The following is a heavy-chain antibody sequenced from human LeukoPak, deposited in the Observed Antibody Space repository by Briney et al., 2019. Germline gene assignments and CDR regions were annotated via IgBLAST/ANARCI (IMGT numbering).Heavy chain of an antibody. J-gene: IGHJ4*02. CDR2: ISATGGSI. V-gene: IGHV3-23*01. Sequence: PGESLRLSCVASGFTFSSYAMSWVRQAPGKGLEWVSTISATGGSIYYADSVKGRFTITRDNSNNTLYLQMNSLRAEDTAVYYCARDKWVTWGQGSLVTVSS. CDR1: GFTFSSYA. CDR3: ARDKWVT. D-gene: IGHD5-18*01.